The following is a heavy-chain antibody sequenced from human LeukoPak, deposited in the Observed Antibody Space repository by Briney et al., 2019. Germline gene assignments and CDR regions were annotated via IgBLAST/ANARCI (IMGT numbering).Heavy chain of an antibody. V-gene: IGHV3-23*01. CDR2: INDNGGTT. CDR1: GFTFNNYA. D-gene: IGHD5-18*01. Sequence: GGSLRLSCAASGFTFNNYAMSWVRQTPGKGLEWVSVINDNGGTTYYADSVKGRFTISRDNSKNTLYLQMNSLRAEDTALYYCAKGGDGAYSYSFFSSLWGQGTLVTVSS. J-gene: IGHJ4*02. CDR3: AKGGDGAYSYSFFSSL.